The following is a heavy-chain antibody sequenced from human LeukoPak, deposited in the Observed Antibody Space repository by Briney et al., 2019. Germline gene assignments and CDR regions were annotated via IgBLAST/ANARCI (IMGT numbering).Heavy chain of an antibody. CDR1: GGSISSSNW. CDR3: ARDSSGWFNQTGDDAFDI. D-gene: IGHD6-19*01. CDR2: IYHSGST. V-gene: IGHV4-4*02. J-gene: IGHJ3*02. Sequence: PSETLSLTCAVSGGSISSSNWWRWVRQPPGKGLEWIGEIYHSGSTNYNPSLKSRVTISVDKSKNQFSLKLSSATAADTAVYYCARDSSGWFNQTGDDAFDIWGQGTMVTVSS.